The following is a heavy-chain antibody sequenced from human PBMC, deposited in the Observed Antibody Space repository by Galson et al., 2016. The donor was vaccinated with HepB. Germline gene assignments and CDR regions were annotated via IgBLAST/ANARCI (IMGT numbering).Heavy chain of an antibody. Sequence: SLRLSCAASGFTFNNAYMSWVRQAPGKGLEWVAVIYSGGDTYYADSVKDRFSISRDNSKNVVYLQMNSLRIEDTAVYYCARDGVVITEGLDVWGQGTTVIVSS. CDR2: IYSGGDT. V-gene: IGHV3-66*01. D-gene: IGHD2/OR15-2a*01. J-gene: IGHJ6*02. CDR1: GFTFNNAY. CDR3: ARDGVVITEGLDV.